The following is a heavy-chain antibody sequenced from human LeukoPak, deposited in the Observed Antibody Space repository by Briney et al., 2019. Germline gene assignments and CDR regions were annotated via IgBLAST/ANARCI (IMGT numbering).Heavy chain of an antibody. CDR1: GGSFSGYY. CDR2: INHSGST. V-gene: IGHV4-34*01. CDR3: TRVDRHGYSDY. Sequence: SETLSLTCAVYGGSFSGYYWSWIRQPPGKGLEWIGEINHSGSTNYNPSLKSRVTISVDMSKNQFSLRLTSVTAADTALYYCTRVDRHGYSDYWGQGTLVTVSS. J-gene: IGHJ4*02. D-gene: IGHD5-24*01.